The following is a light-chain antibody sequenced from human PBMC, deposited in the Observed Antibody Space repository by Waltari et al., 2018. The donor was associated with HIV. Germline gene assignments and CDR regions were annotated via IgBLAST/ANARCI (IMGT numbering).Light chain of an antibody. CDR1: QRIGTS. Sequence: DIKMTQSRSSVSASVGDRVPSTCRASQRIGTSLAWYQQKPGKAPTLLIYAASNLQGGVPSRFSGTGSETDFTLTISSLQAEDFATYHCQQAHSFPYTFGQGTKVDIK. CDR3: QQAHSFPYT. J-gene: IGKJ2*01. CDR2: AAS. V-gene: IGKV1-12*01.